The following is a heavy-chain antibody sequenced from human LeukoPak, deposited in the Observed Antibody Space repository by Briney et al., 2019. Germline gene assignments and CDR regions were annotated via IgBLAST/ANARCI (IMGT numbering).Heavy chain of an antibody. Sequence: GASVKVSCKASGYTFTSYGISWVRQAPGQGLEWMGWISAYNGNTNYAQKLQCRVTMTTDTSTSTAYMELRSLRSDDTAVYYCARDIAELWFGGNWFDPWGQGTLVTVSS. D-gene: IGHD3-10*01. CDR2: ISAYNGNT. CDR1: GYTFTSYG. CDR3: ARDIAELWFGGNWFDP. V-gene: IGHV1-18*01. J-gene: IGHJ5*02.